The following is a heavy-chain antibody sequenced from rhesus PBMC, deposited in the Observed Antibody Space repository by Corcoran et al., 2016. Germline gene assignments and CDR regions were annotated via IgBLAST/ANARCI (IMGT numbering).Heavy chain of an antibody. CDR2: IYGSGSST. Sequence: QLQLQESGPGLVKPSETLSVTCAVSGGSISSSYWSWIRQAPGKGLEWIGYIYGSGSSTNYNPSLNSRVTLSVDTSKNQLSLKLSSVTTADTAVYYCARGVDYVRNYGLDSWGQGVVVTVSS. CDR1: GGSISSSY. CDR3: ARGVDYVRNYGLDS. V-gene: IGHV4-169*01. J-gene: IGHJ6*01. D-gene: IGHD4-29*01.